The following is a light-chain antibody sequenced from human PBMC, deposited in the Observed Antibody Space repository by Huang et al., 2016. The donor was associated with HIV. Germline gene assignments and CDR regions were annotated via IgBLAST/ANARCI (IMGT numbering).Light chain of an antibody. CDR1: PGISSY. J-gene: IGKJ2*03. Sequence: AIRLTQSPSSLSASTGDRVTITCRASPGISSYFDWYQQKPGKAPKLLISSASTLQSGVPSRFSGSGFGTDFTLTISSLQSEDLGTYHCQQYYTYPHSFGQGTKLEIK. CDR3: QQYYTYPHS. CDR2: SAS. V-gene: IGKV1-8*01.